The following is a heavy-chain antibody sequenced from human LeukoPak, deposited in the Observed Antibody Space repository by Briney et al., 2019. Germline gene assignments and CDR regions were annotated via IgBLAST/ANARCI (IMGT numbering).Heavy chain of an antibody. V-gene: IGHV4-34*01. Sequence: PSETLSLTCAVYGGSFSGYYWSWIRQPPGKGLEWIGEINHSGSTNYNPSLKSRVTISVDTSKNQFSLKLSSVTAADTAVYYCARVGWDCSGGSCYSQPFDYWGQGTLVIVSS. CDR3: ARVGWDCSGGSCYSQPFDY. J-gene: IGHJ4*02. CDR1: GGSFSGYY. CDR2: INHSGST. D-gene: IGHD2-15*01.